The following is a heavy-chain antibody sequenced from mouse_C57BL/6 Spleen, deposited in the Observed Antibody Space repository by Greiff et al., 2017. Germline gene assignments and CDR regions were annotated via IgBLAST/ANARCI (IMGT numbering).Heavy chain of an antibody. J-gene: IGHJ2*01. V-gene: IGHV6-3*01. CDR3: TARYGYFLDY. Sequence: EVKVEESGGGLVQPGGSMKLSCVASGFTFSNYWMNWVRQSPEKGLEWVAQIRLKSDNYATHYAESVKGRFTISRDDSKSSVYLQMNNLSAEDTGIYYCTARYGYFLDYWGQGTTLTVSS. CDR2: IRLKSDNYAT. CDR1: GFTFSNYW. D-gene: IGHD2-2*01.